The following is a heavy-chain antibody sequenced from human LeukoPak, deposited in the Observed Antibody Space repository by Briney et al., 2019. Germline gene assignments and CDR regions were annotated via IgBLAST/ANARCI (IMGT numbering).Heavy chain of an antibody. J-gene: IGHJ4*02. CDR1: GFTFSSYG. Sequence: PGGSLRLSCAASGFTFSSYGMHWVRQAPGKGLEWVAFIRYDGSKKYYADSVKGRFTISRDNSKNTLYVQINSLRAEDTAVYYCAREAIAAAGTSCCGYFDYWGQGTLVTVSS. V-gene: IGHV3-30*02. CDR3: AREAIAAAGTSCCGYFDY. D-gene: IGHD6-13*01. CDR2: IRYDGSKK.